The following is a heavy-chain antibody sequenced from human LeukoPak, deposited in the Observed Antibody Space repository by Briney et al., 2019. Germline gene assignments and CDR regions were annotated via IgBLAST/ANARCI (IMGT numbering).Heavy chain of an antibody. Sequence: ASVKVSCKASGYTFTGYYMHWVRQAPGQGLEWMGWINPNSGGTNYAQKFQGRVTMTRDTSISTASMELSRLRSDDTAVYYCAREQVAGEIILIVYPSPFDYWGQGTLVTVSS. J-gene: IGHJ4*02. CDR3: AREQVAGEIILIVYPSPFDY. CDR2: INPNSGGT. V-gene: IGHV1-2*02. CDR1: GYTFTGYY. D-gene: IGHD2-8*01.